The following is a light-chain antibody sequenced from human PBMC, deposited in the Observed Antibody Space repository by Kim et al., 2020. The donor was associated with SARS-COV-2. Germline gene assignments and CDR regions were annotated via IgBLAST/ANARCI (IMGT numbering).Light chain of an antibody. CDR3: QAWDSGTAG. Sequence: SVSPGQTASITCSGDKLGDKYACWYQQKPGQSPVLVIYQDSKRPSGIPERFSGSNSGNTATLTISGTQAMDEADYYCQAWDSGTAGFGGGTQLTVL. V-gene: IGLV3-1*01. CDR1: KLGDKY. CDR2: QDS. J-gene: IGLJ2*01.